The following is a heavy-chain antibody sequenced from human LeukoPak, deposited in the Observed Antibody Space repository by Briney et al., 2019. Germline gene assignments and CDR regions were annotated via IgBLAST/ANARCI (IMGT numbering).Heavy chain of an antibody. CDR1: GFTFSTYS. CDR2: ISSNGGST. Sequence: AGSLRLSCAASGFTFSTYSMHWVRQAPGKGLESVSAISSNGGSTYYANSVKGRFTISRDSSKNTLYLQMGRLRAADMAVYYCAREYSGGYVDYWGQGTLVTVSS. V-gene: IGHV3-64*01. J-gene: IGHJ4*02. CDR3: AREYSGGYVDY. D-gene: IGHD2-8*02.